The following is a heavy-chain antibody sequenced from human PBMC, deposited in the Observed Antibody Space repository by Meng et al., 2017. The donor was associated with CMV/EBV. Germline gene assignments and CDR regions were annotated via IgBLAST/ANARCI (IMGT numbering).Heavy chain of an antibody. D-gene: IGHD1-26*01. CDR3: ARDHGVGATYYYYYGMDV. V-gene: IGHV6-1*01. J-gene: IGHJ6*02. CDR2: TYYRSKWYN. CDR1: GDSVPSNSAA. Sequence: SETLSLTCAISGDSVPSNSAAWNWIRQSPSRGLEWLGRTYYRSKWYNDYAVSVKSRITINPDTSKNQFSLQLNSVTPEDTAVYYCARDHGVGATYYYYYGMDVWGQGTTVTVSS.